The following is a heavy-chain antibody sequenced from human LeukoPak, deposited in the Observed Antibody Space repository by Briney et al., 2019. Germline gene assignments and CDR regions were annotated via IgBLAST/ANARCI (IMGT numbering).Heavy chain of an antibody. D-gene: IGHD4-23*01. Sequence: GGSLRLSCAASGFTFSSYGMHWVRQAPGKGLEWVAVISYGGSNKYYADSVKGRFTISRDNSKNTLYLQMNSLRAEDTAVYYCAKLQMTTVAGGFDYWGQGTLVTVSS. CDR2: ISYGGSNK. CDR3: AKLQMTTVAGGFDY. J-gene: IGHJ4*02. V-gene: IGHV3-30*18. CDR1: GFTFSSYG.